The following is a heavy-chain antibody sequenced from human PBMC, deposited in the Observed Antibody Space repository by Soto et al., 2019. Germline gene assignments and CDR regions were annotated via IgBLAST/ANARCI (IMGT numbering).Heavy chain of an antibody. CDR3: AKAPRDDSSGQVDY. V-gene: IGHV3-23*01. CDR1: GFTFSSYA. CDR2: ISGSGGST. D-gene: IGHD3-22*01. J-gene: IGHJ4*02. Sequence: PGGSLRLSCAASGFTFSSYAMSWVRQAPGKGLEWVSAISGSGGSTYYADSVKGWFTISRDNSKNTLYLQMNSLRAEDTAVYYCAKAPRDDSSGQVDYWGQGTLVTV.